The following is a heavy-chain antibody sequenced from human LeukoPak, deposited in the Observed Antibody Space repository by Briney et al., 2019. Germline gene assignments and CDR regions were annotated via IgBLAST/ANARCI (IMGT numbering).Heavy chain of an antibody. J-gene: IGHJ5*02. CDR1: GGSISSYY. Sequence: KPSETLSLTCTVSGGSISSYYWSWIPHPPGQGLEWIGNIYYSGTTNYNPSLKSRVTISVDTSKNQFSLKLSSVTAADTAVYYCARWGCSSTSCWFDPWGQGTLVTVSS. CDR2: IYYSGTT. CDR3: ARWGCSSTSCWFDP. D-gene: IGHD2-2*01. V-gene: IGHV4-59*01.